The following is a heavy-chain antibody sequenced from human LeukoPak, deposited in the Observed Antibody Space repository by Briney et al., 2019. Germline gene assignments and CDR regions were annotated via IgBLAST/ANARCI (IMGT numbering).Heavy chain of an antibody. J-gene: IGHJ6*03. CDR2: INPNSGGT. D-gene: IGHD5/OR15-5a*01. CDR3: ARGLPRYYYYMDV. CDR1: GYTFTGYY. V-gene: IGHV1-2*02. Sequence: ASAKVSCKASGYTFTGYYMHWVRQAPGQGLEWMGWINPNSGGTNYAQKFQGRVTMTGDTSISTAYMELSRLRSDDTAVYYCARGLPRYYYYMDVWGKGTTVTVSS.